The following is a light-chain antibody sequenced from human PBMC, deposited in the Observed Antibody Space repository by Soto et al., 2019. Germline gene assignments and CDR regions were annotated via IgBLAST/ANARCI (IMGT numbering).Light chain of an antibody. CDR1: QTVTSNY. CDR2: DVA. J-gene: IGKJ5*01. Sequence: EIVLTQSPDTLSLSPGERATLSCRAIQTVTSNYLAWYQQRPGQAPRLLISDVASRAAGISARFSGSRSGTDFTLTISGLEPEDFAVYYCQQRSTWRLITFVQGTRLEI. V-gene: IGKV3D-20*02. CDR3: QQRSTWRLIT.